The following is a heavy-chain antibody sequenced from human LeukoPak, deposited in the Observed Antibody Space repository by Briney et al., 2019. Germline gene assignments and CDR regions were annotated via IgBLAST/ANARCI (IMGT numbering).Heavy chain of an antibody. D-gene: IGHD5-12*01. Sequence: GRSLRLSCAASGFTFSSYAMHWVRQAPGKGLEWVAVISYDGSNKYYADSVKGRFTISRDNSKDTLYLQMNSLRAEDTAVYYCARADGYDYYFDYWGQGTLVTVSS. V-gene: IGHV3-30*04. J-gene: IGHJ4*02. CDR1: GFTFSSYA. CDR3: ARADGYDYYFDY. CDR2: ISYDGSNK.